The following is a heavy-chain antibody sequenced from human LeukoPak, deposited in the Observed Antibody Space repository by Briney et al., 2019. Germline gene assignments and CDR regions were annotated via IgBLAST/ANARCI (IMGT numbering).Heavy chain of an antibody. V-gene: IGHV1-69*04. D-gene: IGHD6-13*01. Sequence: SVKVSCKASGGTFSSYAISWVRQAPGQGLEWMGRIIPILGIANYAQKFQGRVTITADKSTSTAYMELSSLRPEDTAVYYCARDFHRRIAAAGHFDYWSQGTLVTVSP. CDR1: GGTFSSYA. CDR3: ARDFHRRIAAAGHFDY. J-gene: IGHJ4*02. CDR2: IIPILGIA.